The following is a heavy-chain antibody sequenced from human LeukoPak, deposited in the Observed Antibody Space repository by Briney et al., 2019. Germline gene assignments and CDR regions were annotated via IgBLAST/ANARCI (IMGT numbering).Heavy chain of an antibody. J-gene: IGHJ4*02. Sequence: GGSLRLSCAASGFIFSSYSMHWVRQAPDKGLEWVALISYDGSNKYYADSVKGRFTISRDDSKNTLYLQMNSLRAEDTAMYYCARSTGGSYPGCDYWGQGTLVTVSS. V-gene: IGHV3-30-3*01. CDR3: ARSTGGSYPGCDY. CDR2: ISYDGSNK. CDR1: GFIFSSYS. D-gene: IGHD1-26*01.